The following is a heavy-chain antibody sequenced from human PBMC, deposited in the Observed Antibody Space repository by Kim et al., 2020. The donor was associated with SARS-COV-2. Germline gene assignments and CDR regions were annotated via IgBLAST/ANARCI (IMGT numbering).Heavy chain of an antibody. CDR1: GYTFTSYD. Sequence: ASVKVSCKASGYTFTSYDINWVRQATGQGLEWMGWMNPNSGNTGYAQKFQGRVTMTRNTSISTAYMELSSLRSEDTAVYYCARKRTTYYYDSSGYISLTYFDYWGQGTLVTVSS. J-gene: IGHJ4*02. D-gene: IGHD3-22*01. CDR2: MNPNSGNT. V-gene: IGHV1-8*01. CDR3: ARKRTTYYYDSSGYISLTYFDY.